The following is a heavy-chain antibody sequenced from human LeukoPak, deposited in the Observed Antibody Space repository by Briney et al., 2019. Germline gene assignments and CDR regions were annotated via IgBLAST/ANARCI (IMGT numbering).Heavy chain of an antibody. Sequence: ASVKVSCKASGYTFTGYYMHWVRQAPGQGLEWMGWINPNSGGTNYAQKFQGRVTMTRDTSISTAYMELSRLRSDDTAVYYCAREDGIVVEALGQGNNFDYWGQGTLVTVSS. V-gene: IGHV1-2*02. D-gene: IGHD2-21*01. CDR1: GYTFTGYY. CDR3: AREDGIVVEALGQGNNFDY. CDR2: INPNSGGT. J-gene: IGHJ4*02.